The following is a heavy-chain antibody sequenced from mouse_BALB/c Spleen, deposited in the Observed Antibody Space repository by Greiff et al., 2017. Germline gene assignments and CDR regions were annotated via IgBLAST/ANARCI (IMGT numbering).Heavy chain of an antibody. Sequence: VQLVESGAELVKPGASVKLSCKASGYTFTSYYMYWVKQRPGQGLEWIGEINPSNGGTNYNEKFKSKATLTVDKSSSTAYMQLSSLTSEDSAVYYCTRRGLRGGDDWGQGTTLTVSS. V-gene: IGHV1S81*02. J-gene: IGHJ2*01. CDR3: TRRGLRGGDD. D-gene: IGHD3-1*01. CDR1: GYTFTSYY. CDR2: INPSNGGT.